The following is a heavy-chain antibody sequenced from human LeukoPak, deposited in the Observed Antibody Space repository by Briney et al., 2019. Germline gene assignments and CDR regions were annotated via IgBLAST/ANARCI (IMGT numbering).Heavy chain of an antibody. J-gene: IGHJ1*01. CDR3: ARGTIGSYSSVHD. CDR1: GYTFTGYY. V-gene: IGHV1-2*02. D-gene: IGHD1-26*01. Sequence: ASVKVSCKASGYTFTGYYMYWVRQAPGQGLEWVGWINPRSGGTDYAQRLQGRVSMTTDTSIATAYMELSRLTSDDTAIYYCARGTIGSYSSVHDWGQGTLLIVSS. CDR2: INPRSGGT.